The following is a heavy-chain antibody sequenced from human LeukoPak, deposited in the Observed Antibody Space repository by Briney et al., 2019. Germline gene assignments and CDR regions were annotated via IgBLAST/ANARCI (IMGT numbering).Heavy chain of an antibody. Sequence: GGSLRLSCGASGFMFRSYWMHWVRQAPGKGLVWVARINSDGTRIAYGDSFKGRIIISRDNAGNTLYLQLNNLTPEDTAVYYCARGDPPLFDYWGQGTLVTVSS. CDR2: INSDGTRI. CDR3: ARGDPPLFDY. J-gene: IGHJ4*02. CDR1: GFMFRSYW. V-gene: IGHV3-74*03.